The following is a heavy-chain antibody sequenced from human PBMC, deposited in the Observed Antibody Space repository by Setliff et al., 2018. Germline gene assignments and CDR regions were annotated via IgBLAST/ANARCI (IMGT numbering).Heavy chain of an antibody. J-gene: IGHJ4*02. CDR2: INPSGGST. Sequence: GASVKVSCKASGYSFTNYYIHWVRQAPGQGLEWVGIINPSGGSTSYAQKFQGRVTMTRDTSTSTVYMELSSLRSEDTAVYYCAKSGDYSNRGHFDCWGQGTLVTVAS. V-gene: IGHV1-46*03. CDR1: GYSFTNYY. D-gene: IGHD4-4*01. CDR3: AKSGDYSNRGHFDC.